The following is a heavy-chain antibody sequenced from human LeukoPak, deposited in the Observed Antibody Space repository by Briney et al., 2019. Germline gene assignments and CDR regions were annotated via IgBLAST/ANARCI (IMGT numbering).Heavy chain of an antibody. V-gene: IGHV3-23*01. CDR3: AKAPPYKKYFDY. J-gene: IGHJ4*02. D-gene: IGHD1-1*01. Sequence: PGGSLRLSCAASGFTFRNYAMSWVRQAPGKGLEWVSVISDSGYSTYYADSVKGRLTISRDNSKNTLYLQMNSLRAEDTAVYYCAKAPPYKKYFDYWGQGTLVTVSS. CDR1: GFTFRNYA. CDR2: ISDSGYST.